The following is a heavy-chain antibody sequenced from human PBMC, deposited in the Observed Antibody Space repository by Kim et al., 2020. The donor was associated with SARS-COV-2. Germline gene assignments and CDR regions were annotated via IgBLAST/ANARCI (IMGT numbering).Heavy chain of an antibody. CDR3: AASSYSSSWYGVDY. Sequence: KKFQERVTITRELSKSTAYMELSSLRSEDTAVYYCAASSYSSSWYGVDYWGQGTLVTVSS. V-gene: IGHV1-58*01. J-gene: IGHJ4*02. D-gene: IGHD6-13*01.